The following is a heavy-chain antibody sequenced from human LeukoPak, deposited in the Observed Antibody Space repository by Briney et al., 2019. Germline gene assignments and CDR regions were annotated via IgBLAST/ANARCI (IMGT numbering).Heavy chain of an antibody. CDR2: ISGNGDRT. Sequence: PGGSLRLSCAASGYTFSTYDMSWVRQAPGQGLECVSVISGNGDRTNYAETVRGRVTISRDNSNSTLYLQLSRLRADDTAMYYCAKGHSAYGIGFDYWGQGTLVTVSS. D-gene: IGHD1-26*01. J-gene: IGHJ4*02. CDR3: AKGHSAYGIGFDY. V-gene: IGHV3-23*01. CDR1: GYTFSTYD.